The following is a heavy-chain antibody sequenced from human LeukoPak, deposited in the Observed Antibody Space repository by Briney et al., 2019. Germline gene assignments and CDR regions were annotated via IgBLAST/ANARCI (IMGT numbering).Heavy chain of an antibody. CDR1: GGSFSGYY. CDR2: INHSGST. J-gene: IGHJ4*02. CDR3: ATAPGYDFWSGYYN. Sequence: SETLSLTCAVSGGSFSGYYWSWIRQPPGKGLEWTGEINHSGSTNYNPSLKSRVTISVDTSKNQFSLKLSSVTAADTAVYYCATAPGYDFWSGYYNWGQGTLVTVSS. D-gene: IGHD3-3*01. V-gene: IGHV4-34*01.